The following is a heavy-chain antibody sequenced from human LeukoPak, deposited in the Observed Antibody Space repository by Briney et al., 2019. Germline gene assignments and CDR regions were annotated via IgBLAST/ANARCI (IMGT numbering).Heavy chain of an antibody. D-gene: IGHD5-12*01. CDR1: GYTFTGYY. CDR2: INPNSGGT. V-gene: IGHV1-2*02. J-gene: IGHJ6*03. CDR3: ARGLVYSGYDSGLNYYYYYMDV. Sequence: GASVKVSCKASGYTFTGYYMHWVRQAPGQGLEWMGWINPNSGGTNYAKKFQGRVTMTRDTSISTAYMELSSLRSEDTAVYYCARGLVYSGYDSGLNYYYYYMDVWGKGTTVTVSS.